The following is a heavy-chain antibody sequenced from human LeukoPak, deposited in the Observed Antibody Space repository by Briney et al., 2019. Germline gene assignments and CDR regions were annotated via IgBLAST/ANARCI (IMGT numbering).Heavy chain of an antibody. J-gene: IGHJ4*02. D-gene: IGHD4-17*01. Sequence: ASVKVSCKASGYTFTGYYMHWVRQAPGQGLEWMGWINPNSGGTNYAQKFQGRVTMTRDTSISTAYMELGRLRSDDTAVYYCARGNDYGDYFDYWGQGTLVTVSS. CDR3: ARGNDYGDYFDY. V-gene: IGHV1-2*02. CDR1: GYTFTGYY. CDR2: INPNSGGT.